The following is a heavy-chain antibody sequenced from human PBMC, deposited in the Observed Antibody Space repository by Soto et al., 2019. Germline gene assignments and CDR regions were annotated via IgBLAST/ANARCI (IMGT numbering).Heavy chain of an antibody. Sequence: PGGSLRPSCAASGFTFRRYGMHWVRQATEKGLEWVSAISGSGGSKYYADSVKGRFTISRDNSKNTLYLQMNSLRAEDTAVYYCAKDQLRYFDWPPFDYWGQGTLVTVSS. CDR1: GFTFRRYG. J-gene: IGHJ4*02. D-gene: IGHD3-9*01. V-gene: IGHV3-23*01. CDR3: AKDQLRYFDWPPFDY. CDR2: ISGSGGSK.